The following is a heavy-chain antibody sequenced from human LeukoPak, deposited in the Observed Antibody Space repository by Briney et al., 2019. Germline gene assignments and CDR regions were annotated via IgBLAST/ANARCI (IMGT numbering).Heavy chain of an antibody. D-gene: IGHD3-16*01. CDR3: ARGYVHGDY. J-gene: IGHJ4*02. Sequence: SETLSLTCSVSGDSISTYYWSWIRQPAGKRLEWTGRIYASGSAEYNPSLKSRVSMSIDTSKYHFSLDLTSVTAADTAVYFCARGYVHGDYWGQGILVIVSS. CDR1: GDSISTYY. CDR2: IYASGSA. V-gene: IGHV4-4*07.